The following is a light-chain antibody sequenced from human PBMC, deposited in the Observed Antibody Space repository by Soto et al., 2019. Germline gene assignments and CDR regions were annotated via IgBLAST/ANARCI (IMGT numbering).Light chain of an antibody. CDR1: QSINSW. Sequence: DIQMTQSPSTLSASVGDRVTITCRASQSINSWLAWYQQKPGKAPKLLIYKASTLERGVPSRFSGSASGTEFTLTISSLQPDDFATYYCQQYNNYPYTFGQGTKLEIK. J-gene: IGKJ2*01. V-gene: IGKV1-5*03. CDR3: QQYNNYPYT. CDR2: KAS.